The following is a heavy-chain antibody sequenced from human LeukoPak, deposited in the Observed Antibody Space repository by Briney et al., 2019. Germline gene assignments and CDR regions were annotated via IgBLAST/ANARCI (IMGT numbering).Heavy chain of an antibody. V-gene: IGHV3-23*01. CDR1: GFTFSSYA. Sequence: GGSLRLSCAASGFTFSSYAMSWVRQAPGKGLEWVSAISGSGCSTYYADSVKGRFTISRDNSKSTLYLQMNSLRAEDTAVYYCAKGRDGYNNLFDYWGQGTLVTVSS. J-gene: IGHJ4*02. CDR2: ISGSGCST. CDR3: AKGRDGYNNLFDY. D-gene: IGHD5-24*01.